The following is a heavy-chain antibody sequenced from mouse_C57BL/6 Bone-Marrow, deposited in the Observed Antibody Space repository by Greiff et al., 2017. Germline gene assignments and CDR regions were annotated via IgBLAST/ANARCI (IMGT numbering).Heavy chain of an antibody. V-gene: IGHV7-1*01. J-gene: IGHJ3*01. CDR2: NRNKADDYTT. CDR1: GFTFSDFY. CDR3: ARDDDITTVARFAY. Sequence: EVKVVESGGGLVQSGRSLRLSCATSGFTFSDFYMEWVRQAPGKGLEWIAANRNKADDYTTEYSASVKGRFIVSRDTSQSILYLQMNAMRAEDTASYCCARDDDITTVARFAYWGQGTLVTVSA. D-gene: IGHD1-1*01.